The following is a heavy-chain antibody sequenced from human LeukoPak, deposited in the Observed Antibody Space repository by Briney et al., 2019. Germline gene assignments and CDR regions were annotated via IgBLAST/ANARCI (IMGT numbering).Heavy chain of an antibody. Sequence: PGGSLRLSCETSGFSFSTYWMSWVRQAPGKGLEWVANIKQDGSEKYYVDSVKGRFTISRDNAKNSLYLQMNSLRAEDTAVYYCARDRVESSSWYYYYYYMDVWGKGTTVTISS. CDR2: IKQDGSEK. V-gene: IGHV3-7*01. D-gene: IGHD6-13*01. CDR3: ARDRVESSSWYYYYYYMDV. J-gene: IGHJ6*03. CDR1: GFSFSTYW.